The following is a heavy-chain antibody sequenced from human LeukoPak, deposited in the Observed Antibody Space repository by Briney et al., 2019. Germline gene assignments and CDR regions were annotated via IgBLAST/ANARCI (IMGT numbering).Heavy chain of an antibody. CDR2: IWYDGSNK. Sequence: PGRSLRLSCAASGFTFSSYGMHWVPQAPGKGLAWVAVIWYDGSNKYYADSVKGRFTISRDNSKNTLYQQMNSLRAEDTAVYYCAKEAIAAAGSQPFDYWGQGTLVTVSS. D-gene: IGHD6-13*01. J-gene: IGHJ4*02. V-gene: IGHV3-33*06. CDR3: AKEAIAAAGSQPFDY. CDR1: GFTFSSYG.